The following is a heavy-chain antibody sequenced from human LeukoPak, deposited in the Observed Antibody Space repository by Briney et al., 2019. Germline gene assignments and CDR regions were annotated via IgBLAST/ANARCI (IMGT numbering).Heavy chain of an antibody. D-gene: IGHD3/OR15-3a*01. V-gene: IGHV1-46*01. CDR3: ARALGLNWFDP. J-gene: IGHJ5*02. CDR2: INPSGGST. CDR1: GYTFTGYY. Sequence: GASVKVSCKASGYTFTGYYMHWVRQAPGQGLEWMGIINPSGGSTSYAQKFQGRVTMTRDTSTSTVYMELSSLRSEDTAVYYCARALGLNWFDPWGQGTLVTVSS.